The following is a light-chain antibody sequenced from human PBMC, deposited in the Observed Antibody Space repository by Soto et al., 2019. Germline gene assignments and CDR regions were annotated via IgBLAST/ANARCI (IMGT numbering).Light chain of an antibody. CDR1: RSVSNH. Sequence: EIVMTQSPATLSVSRGERATLSCRASRSVSNHLAWYQQRPGQAPRLVIYGASTRATGIPARFSGSGSGTDFTLTISSLQSEDFAVYYCQQYNKWPLTFGQGTKVDIK. J-gene: IGKJ1*01. CDR2: GAS. CDR3: QQYNKWPLT. V-gene: IGKV3-15*01.